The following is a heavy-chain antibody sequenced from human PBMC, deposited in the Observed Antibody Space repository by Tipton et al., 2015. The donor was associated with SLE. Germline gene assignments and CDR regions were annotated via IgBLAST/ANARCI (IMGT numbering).Heavy chain of an antibody. J-gene: IGHJ3*02. D-gene: IGHD5-24*01. CDR1: GDSISGHY. CDR3: GRARVGMGYVFDI. CDR2: IYDSGSA. Sequence: TLSLTCTVSGDSISGHYRSWIRQPPGKGLEWIGYIYDSGSASYNPSLKSRVTISEDTSKQQFSLKLTSLTAADTALYYCGRARVGMGYVFDIWGQGTMVTVSS. V-gene: IGHV4-59*08.